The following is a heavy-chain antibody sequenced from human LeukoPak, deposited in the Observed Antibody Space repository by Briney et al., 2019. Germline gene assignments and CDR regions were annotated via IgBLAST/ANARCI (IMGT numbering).Heavy chain of an antibody. J-gene: IGHJ3*02. Sequence: PSETLSLTCTVSGYSISSGYYWGWIRQPPGKGLEWIGSIYHSGSTYYNPSLKGRVTISVDTSKNQFSLKLSSVTAADTAVYYCARDAYDSSGYRAFDIWGQGTMVTVSS. V-gene: IGHV4-38-2*02. CDR3: ARDAYDSSGYRAFDI. D-gene: IGHD3-22*01. CDR1: GYSISSGYY. CDR2: IYHSGST.